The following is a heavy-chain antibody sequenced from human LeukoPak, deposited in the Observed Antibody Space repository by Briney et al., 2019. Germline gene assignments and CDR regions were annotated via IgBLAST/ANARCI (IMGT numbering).Heavy chain of an antibody. CDR3: ARHFYDFWSGYLYNFDY. D-gene: IGHD3-3*01. CDR2: IYYSGST. CDR1: GGSISSSSYY. Sequence: SETLSLTCTVSGGSISSSSYYWGWIRQPPGKGLEWIGSIYYSGSTYYNPSLKSRVTISVDTSKNQFSLKLSSVTAADTAVYYCARHFYDFWSGYLYNFDYWGQGTLVTVSS. J-gene: IGHJ4*02. V-gene: IGHV4-39*01.